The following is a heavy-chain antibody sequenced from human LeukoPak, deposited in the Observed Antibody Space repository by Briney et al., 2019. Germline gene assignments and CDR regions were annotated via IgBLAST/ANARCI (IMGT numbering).Heavy chain of an antibody. J-gene: IGHJ4*02. V-gene: IGHV4-34*01. D-gene: IGHD4-11*01. Sequence: PSETLSLTCAVYGGSFSGYYWSWIRQPPGKGLEWIGEINHSGSTNYNPSLKSRVTISVDTSKNQFSLKLSSVTAADTAVYYCARDPTSLAFDYWGQGTLVTVSS. CDR3: ARDPTSLAFDY. CDR2: INHSGST. CDR1: GGSFSGYY.